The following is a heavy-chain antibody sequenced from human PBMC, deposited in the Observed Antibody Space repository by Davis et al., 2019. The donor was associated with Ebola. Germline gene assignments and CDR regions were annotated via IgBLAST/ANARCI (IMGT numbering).Heavy chain of an antibody. D-gene: IGHD5-24*01. V-gene: IGHV4-61*01. Sequence: PSETLSLTCTVSGGSVSSGSYYWSWIRQPPGKGLEWIGYIYYSGSTNYNPSLKSRVTISVDTSKNQFSLKLSSVTAADTAVYYCASNIEMAAGDFDYWGQGTLVTVSS. CDR1: GGSVSSGSYY. J-gene: IGHJ4*02. CDR3: ASNIEMAAGDFDY. CDR2: IYYSGST.